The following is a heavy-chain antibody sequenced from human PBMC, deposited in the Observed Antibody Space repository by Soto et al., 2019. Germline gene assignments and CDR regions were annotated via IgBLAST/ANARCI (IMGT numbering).Heavy chain of an antibody. CDR3: ARDHSSSTDVTHFDS. V-gene: IGHV1-69*01. J-gene: IGHJ4*02. D-gene: IGHD2-21*02. Sequence: QVHLVQSETEVKKPGSSVRVSCKASGGTFSSYAISWVRQAPGQGLEWMGGIIPIFGTANYAQKFRGRVTMTADESPDTAYMELRSLRSEDTAVYYCARDHSSSTDVTHFDSWGQGTLVTVSS. CDR1: GGTFSSYA. CDR2: IIPIFGTA.